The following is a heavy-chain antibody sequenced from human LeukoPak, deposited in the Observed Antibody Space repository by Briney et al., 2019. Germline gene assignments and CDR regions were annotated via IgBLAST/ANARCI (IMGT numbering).Heavy chain of an antibody. CDR1: GYTFTGYY. CDR2: IIPIFGTA. Sequence: SVKVSCKASGYTFTGYYMHWVRQAPGQGLEWMGGIIPIFGTANYAQKFQGRVTITADESTSTAYMELSSLRSEDTAVYYCAREPEVVPAAMGDLYAFDIWGQGTMVTVSS. D-gene: IGHD2-2*01. V-gene: IGHV1-69*13. J-gene: IGHJ3*02. CDR3: AREPEVVPAAMGDLYAFDI.